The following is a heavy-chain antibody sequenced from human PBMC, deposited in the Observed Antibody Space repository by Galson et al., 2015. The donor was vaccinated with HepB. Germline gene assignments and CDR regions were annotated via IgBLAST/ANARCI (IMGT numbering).Heavy chain of an antibody. CDR3: AKDGEGATYFDY. D-gene: IGHD1-26*01. CDR1: GFAFSSYA. CDR2: ISGSGGST. Sequence: SLRLSCAASGFAFSSYAMSWVRQAPGKGLEWVSAISGSGGSTYYADSVKGRFTISRDNSKNTLYLQMNSLRAEDTAVYYCAKDGEGATYFDYWGQGTLVTVSS. V-gene: IGHV3-23*01. J-gene: IGHJ4*02.